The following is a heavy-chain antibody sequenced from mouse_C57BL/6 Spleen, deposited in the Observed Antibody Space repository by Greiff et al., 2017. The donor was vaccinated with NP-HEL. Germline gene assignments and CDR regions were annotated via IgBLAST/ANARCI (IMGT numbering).Heavy chain of an antibody. Sequence: VQLQQSGAELVRPGASVKLSCKASGYTFTDYYINWVKQRPGQGLEWIARIYPGSGNTYYNEKFKGKATLTAEKSSSTAYMQLSSLTSEDSAVYFCARDGNPGYFDYWGQGTTLTVSS. J-gene: IGHJ2*01. CDR2: IYPGSGNT. V-gene: IGHV1-76*01. D-gene: IGHD2-1*01. CDR3: ARDGNPGYFDY. CDR1: GYTFTDYY.